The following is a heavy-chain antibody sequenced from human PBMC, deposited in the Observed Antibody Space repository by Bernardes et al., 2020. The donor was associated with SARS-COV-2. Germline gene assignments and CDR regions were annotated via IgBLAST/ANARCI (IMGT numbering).Heavy chain of an antibody. CDR2: IIPILGIA. D-gene: IGHD2-2*01. CDR3: ASGRINIVVVPAATYYFDY. Sequence: SVKVSCKASGGTFSSYAISWVRQAPGQGLEWMGRIIPILGIANYAQRFQGRVTITADKSTSTAYMELSSLRSEDTAVYYCASGRINIVVVPAATYYFDYWGQGTLVTVSS. J-gene: IGHJ4*02. V-gene: IGHV1-69*04. CDR1: GGTFSSYA.